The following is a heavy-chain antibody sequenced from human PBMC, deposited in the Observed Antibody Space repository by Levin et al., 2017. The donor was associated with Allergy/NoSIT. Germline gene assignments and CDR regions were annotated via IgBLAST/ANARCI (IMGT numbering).Heavy chain of an antibody. D-gene: IGHD5-18*01. V-gene: IGHV4-39*01. CDR2: IYYSGST. CDR3: ARQPVDTAMARDFDY. Sequence: SQTLSLTCTVSGGSISSSSYYWGWIRQPPGTGLGWIGSIYYSGSTYYNPSLKSRVTISVDTSKNQFSLKLSSVTAADTAVYYCARQPVDTAMARDFDYWGQGTLVTVSS. CDR1: GGSISSSSYY. J-gene: IGHJ4*02.